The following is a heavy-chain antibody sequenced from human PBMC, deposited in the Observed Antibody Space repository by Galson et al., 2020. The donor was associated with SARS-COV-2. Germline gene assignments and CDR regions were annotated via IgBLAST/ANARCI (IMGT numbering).Heavy chain of an antibody. CDR3: AKDQREAVAGTGVDY. J-gene: IGHJ4*02. CDR1: GFTFSSYG. V-gene: IGHV3-30*18. D-gene: IGHD6-19*01. CDR2: ISYDGSNK. Sequence: GGSLRLSCAASGFTFSSYGMHWVRQAPGKGLEWVAVISYDGSNKYYADSVKGRFTISRDNSKNTLYLQMNSLRAEDTAVYYCAKDQREAVAGTGVDYWGQGTLVTVSS.